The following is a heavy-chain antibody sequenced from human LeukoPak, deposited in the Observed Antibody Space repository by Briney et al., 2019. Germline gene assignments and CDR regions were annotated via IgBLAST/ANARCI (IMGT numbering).Heavy chain of an antibody. CDR2: IGHTGAT. Sequence: SETLSLTCAVYGGSFNSYYWNWIRQPPGKGLEWIVEIGHTGATKYNPSLKSRVTISVDTSKKYFSLNLASVTAADTAMYYCVLSYVTTMTTSDYWGQGTLVTVSS. CDR1: GGSFNSYY. V-gene: IGHV4-34*01. D-gene: IGHD4-17*01. J-gene: IGHJ4*02. CDR3: VLSYVTTMTTSDY.